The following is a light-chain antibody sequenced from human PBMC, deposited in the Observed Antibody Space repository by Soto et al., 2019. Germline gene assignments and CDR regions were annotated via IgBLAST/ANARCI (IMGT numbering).Light chain of an antibody. Sequence: QSALTQPASVSGSPGQSITISCTGTSSDVGGYNYVSWYRQHPGKAPKFMIYDVSNRPSGVSNRFSGSKSGNTASLTIFGLQAEDEADYYCCSYTTSNTRQIVFGTGTKVTVL. CDR1: SSDVGGYNY. CDR3: CSYTTSNTRQIV. CDR2: DVS. V-gene: IGLV2-14*03. J-gene: IGLJ1*01.